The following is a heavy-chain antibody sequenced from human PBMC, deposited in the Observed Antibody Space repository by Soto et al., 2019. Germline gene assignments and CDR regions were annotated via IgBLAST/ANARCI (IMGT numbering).Heavy chain of an antibody. D-gene: IGHD3-3*01. Sequence: QVQLQESGPGLVKPSETLSFTCTVSGGSISSYYWSWIRQPRGNGLEWIGYIYYSGSTNYNPSLKSRVTISADTSKNQFSLKLSSVTAADTAVYYCARHGEYDFWSGPRFDYWGQGTLVTVSS. CDR2: IYYSGST. V-gene: IGHV4-59*08. CDR1: GGSISSYY. J-gene: IGHJ4*02. CDR3: ARHGEYDFWSGPRFDY.